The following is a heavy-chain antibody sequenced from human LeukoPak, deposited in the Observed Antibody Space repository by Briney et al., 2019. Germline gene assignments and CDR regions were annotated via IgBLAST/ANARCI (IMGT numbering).Heavy chain of an antibody. D-gene: IGHD4-17*01. V-gene: IGHV3-53*01. Sequence: PGGSLRPSFAVSGFNVRTNYMSWVRQAPGKGLEWVSVIYSGGSTYYADSVKGRFTISRDNSKNTLYLQMNSLRAEDTAVYYCARATTVTDLLDYWGQGTLVTVSS. CDR2: IYSGGST. CDR1: GFNVRTNY. CDR3: ARATTVTDLLDY. J-gene: IGHJ4*02.